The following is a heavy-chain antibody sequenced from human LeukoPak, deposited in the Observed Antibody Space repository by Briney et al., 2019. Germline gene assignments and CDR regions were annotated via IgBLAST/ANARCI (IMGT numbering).Heavy chain of an antibody. CDR2: IYYSGST. D-gene: IGHD3-10*01. Sequence: SETLSLTCTVSGGSITSYYWSWIRQPPGKGLEWFGYIYYSGSTNYNPSLKSRVTISVDTSKNQFSLKLSSVTAADTAVDYCARGAVRGVSGFDPWGQGTLVTVSS. V-gene: IGHV4-59*01. CDR3: ARGAVRGVSGFDP. J-gene: IGHJ5*02. CDR1: GGSITSYY.